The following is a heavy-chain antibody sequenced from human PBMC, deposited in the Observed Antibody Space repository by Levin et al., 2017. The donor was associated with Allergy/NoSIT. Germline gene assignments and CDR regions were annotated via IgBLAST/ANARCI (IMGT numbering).Heavy chain of an antibody. Sequence: ASVKVSCAASGFTFNNYAMAWVRQSLGKGPELVSTVSATGSKTYHADSVKGRLTISRDNSQNMLYLQMDSLRAEDTAIYYCARDDQWLAPRRFDYWGQGILVTVSS. D-gene: IGHD6-19*01. CDR1: GFTFNNYA. J-gene: IGHJ4*02. CDR2: VSATGSKT. CDR3: ARDDQWLAPRRFDY. V-gene: IGHV3-23*01.